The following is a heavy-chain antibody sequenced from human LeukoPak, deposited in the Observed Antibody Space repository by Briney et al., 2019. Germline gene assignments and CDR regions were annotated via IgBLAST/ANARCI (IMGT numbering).Heavy chain of an antibody. J-gene: IGHJ4*02. D-gene: IGHD3-16*01. Sequence: PGGSGRLSCSASGFTFSSYAMDWVRQAPGKGLEYVSTISSNGGSTYYADSVKGRFTISRDDSKNTLYLRMSSLRAEDTAVYYCVKEGDYGYYFDYWGQGTLVTVSS. CDR1: GFTFSSYA. CDR3: VKEGDYGYYFDY. V-gene: IGHV3-64D*06. CDR2: ISSNGGST.